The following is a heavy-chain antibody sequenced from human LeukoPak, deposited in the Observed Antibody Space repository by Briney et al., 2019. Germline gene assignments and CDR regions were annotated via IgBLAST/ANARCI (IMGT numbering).Heavy chain of an antibody. Sequence: SETLSLTCTVSGGSISSYFWSWIRQPPGKGLGWIGYIYYSGSTNYNPSLKSRVTISVDTSKNQFSLKLSSVTAADTAVYYCAREVSSSWYNWFDPWGQGTLVTVSS. D-gene: IGHD6-13*01. CDR2: IYYSGST. CDR1: GGSISSYF. V-gene: IGHV4-59*01. CDR3: AREVSSSWYNWFDP. J-gene: IGHJ5*02.